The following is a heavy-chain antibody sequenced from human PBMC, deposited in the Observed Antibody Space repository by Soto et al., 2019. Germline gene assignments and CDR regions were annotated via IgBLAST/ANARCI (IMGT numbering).Heavy chain of an antibody. D-gene: IGHD2-15*01. CDR3: ARDRYCSGGSCWPAGY. J-gene: IGHJ4*02. CDR1: GFTFSSYS. Sequence: GGSLRLSCAASGFTFSSYSMNWVRQAPGKGLEWVSSISSSSSYIYYADSMKGRFTISRDNAKNSLYLQMNSLRAEDTAVYYCARDRYCSGGSCWPAGYWGQGTLVTVSS. CDR2: ISSSSSYI. V-gene: IGHV3-21*01.